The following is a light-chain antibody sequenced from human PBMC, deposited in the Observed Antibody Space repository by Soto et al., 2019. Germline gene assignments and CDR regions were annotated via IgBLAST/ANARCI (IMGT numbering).Light chain of an antibody. V-gene: IGKV3-15*01. CDR2: GAS. CDR1: QNIHID. J-gene: IGKJ2*01. Sequence: EIVLTQSPATLSVSPGERATLSCRASQNIHIDVAWYQQKPGQAPRLLISGASTRATGIPDRFSGTGSGTDFTLMXXSLESGDFAVYYCQQYHQWPLYTFGQGTKLEIQ. CDR3: QQYHQWPLYT.